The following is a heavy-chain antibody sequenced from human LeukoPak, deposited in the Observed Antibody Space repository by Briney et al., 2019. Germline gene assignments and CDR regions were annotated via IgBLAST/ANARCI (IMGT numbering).Heavy chain of an antibody. D-gene: IGHD2-2*01. CDR1: GFTCSSYS. Sequence: GGSLRLSCAASGFTCSSYSLSWVRQAPGKGLEWVSYISSSSSPKYYADSVKGRFTISRDNAKNSLYLQMNSLRAEDTAIYYCARITGTIDCSSATCPADYWGQGTLVTVSS. J-gene: IGHJ4*02. V-gene: IGHV3-48*01. CDR3: ARITGTIDCSSATCPADY. CDR2: ISSSSSPK.